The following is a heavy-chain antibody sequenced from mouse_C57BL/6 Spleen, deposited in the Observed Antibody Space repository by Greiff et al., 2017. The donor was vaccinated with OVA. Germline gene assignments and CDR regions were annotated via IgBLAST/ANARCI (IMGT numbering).Heavy chain of an antibody. CDR2: IWTGGGT. CDR1: GFSLTSYA. D-gene: IGHD4-1*01. V-gene: IGHV2-9-1*01. Sequence: VMLVESGPGLVAPSQSLSITCTVSGFSLTSYAISWVRQPPGKGLEWLGVIWTGGGTNYNSALKSRLSISKQNSKSQVFLKMNSLQTDDTARYYCAGHPDTGYYAMDYWGQGTSVTVSS. CDR3: AGHPDTGYYAMDY. J-gene: IGHJ4*01.